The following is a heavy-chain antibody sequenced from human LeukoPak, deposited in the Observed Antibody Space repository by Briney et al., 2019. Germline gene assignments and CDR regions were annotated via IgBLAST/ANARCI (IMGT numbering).Heavy chain of an antibody. CDR2: ISAYNGRT. CDR3: ARCLRGGDFMAHDAFDI. V-gene: IGHV1-18*01. Sequence: GASVKVSCKASGYTFFTSDVSWVRQAPGQGLEWMGWISAYNGRTNYAQKFQGRVTMARDTSTSTVYMELSSLRSEDTAVYYCARCLRGGDFMAHDAFDIWGQGTMVTVSS. D-gene: IGHD2-21*02. CDR1: GYTFFTSD. J-gene: IGHJ3*02.